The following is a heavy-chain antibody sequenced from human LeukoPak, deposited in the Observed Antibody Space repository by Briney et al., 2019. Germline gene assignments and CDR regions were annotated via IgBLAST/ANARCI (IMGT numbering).Heavy chain of an antibody. V-gene: IGHV3-53*01. J-gene: IGHJ4*02. CDR3: ARGLRDSSSRGYFDY. CDR1: GFTVSSNY. D-gene: IGHD6-6*01. Sequence: PGGSLRLSCAASGFTVSSNYMSWVRQAPGKGLEWVSVVYSGGSTYYADSVKGRFTISRDNSKNTLYLQMNSLRAEDTAVYYCARGLRDSSSRGYFDYWGPGTLVTVSS. CDR2: VYSGGST.